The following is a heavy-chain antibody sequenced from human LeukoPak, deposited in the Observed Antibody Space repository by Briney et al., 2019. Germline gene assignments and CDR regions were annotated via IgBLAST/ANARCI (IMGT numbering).Heavy chain of an antibody. Sequence: PSQTLSLTCAVSGGSISSGGYSWSWIRQPPGKGLEWIGYIYHSGSTYYNPSLKSRVTISVGRSKNQFSLKLSSVTAADTAVYYCARAYSSSWYFDYWGQGTLVTVSS. CDR3: ARAYSSSWYFDY. J-gene: IGHJ4*02. CDR2: IYHSGST. V-gene: IGHV4-30-2*01. D-gene: IGHD6-13*01. CDR1: GGSISSGGYS.